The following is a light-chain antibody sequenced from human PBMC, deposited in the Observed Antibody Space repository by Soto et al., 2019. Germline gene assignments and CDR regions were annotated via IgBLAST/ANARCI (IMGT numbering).Light chain of an antibody. CDR3: QSAYSSGTYVV. J-gene: IGLJ2*01. Sequence: SYELTQPPSVSVSPGQTSRITCSGDALPQQYAYWYQQKPGQAPVLVIYKDSERPSGIHERVSGSSSGTTVTLTISGVQAEDEADYYCQSAYSSGTYVVFGGGTKVTVL. V-gene: IGLV3-25*02. CDR2: KDS. CDR1: ALPQQY.